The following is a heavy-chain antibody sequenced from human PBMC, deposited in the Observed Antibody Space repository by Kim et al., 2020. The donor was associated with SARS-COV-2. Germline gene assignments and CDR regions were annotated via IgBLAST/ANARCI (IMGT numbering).Heavy chain of an antibody. Sequence: YADAVKGRFTISRDKSKNTLYLQMNSLRDEDTAVYYCAKGRSSGSGAGNYWGQGTLVTVSS. V-gene: IGHV3-23*03. J-gene: IGHJ4*02. CDR3: AKGRSSGSGAGNY. D-gene: IGHD3-10*01.